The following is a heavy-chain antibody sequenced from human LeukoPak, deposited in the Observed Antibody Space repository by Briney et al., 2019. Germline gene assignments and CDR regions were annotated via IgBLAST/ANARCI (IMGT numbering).Heavy chain of an antibody. Sequence: ASETLSLTCTVSGGSISSSFWSWIRQPAGKGLEWIGRIYASGTTHYNPSLQSRVTMSLDTSKNQFSLKLNSVTAADTAVYYCARGGPGAVAGNYYFDYWGQGTLVTVSS. V-gene: IGHV4-4*07. CDR2: IYASGTT. CDR1: GGSISSSF. CDR3: ARGGPGAVAGNYYFDY. J-gene: IGHJ4*02. D-gene: IGHD6-19*01.